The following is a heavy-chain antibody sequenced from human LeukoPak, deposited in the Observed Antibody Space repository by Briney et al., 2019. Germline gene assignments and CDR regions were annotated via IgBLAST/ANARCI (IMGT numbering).Heavy chain of an antibody. CDR2: INYRGSS. Sequence: SETLSLTCSVSGDSISSHYWSWIRQPPGKGLEWIGYINYRGSSNYSPSLKGRVAMSVDTSKNQLSLRLSAVTAADTAVYYCARDRAPCSETTCPFYGFDFWGQGALVTVSS. CDR3: ARDRAPCSETTCPFYGFDF. D-gene: IGHD2-15*01. CDR1: GDSISSHY. V-gene: IGHV4-59*11. J-gene: IGHJ4*02.